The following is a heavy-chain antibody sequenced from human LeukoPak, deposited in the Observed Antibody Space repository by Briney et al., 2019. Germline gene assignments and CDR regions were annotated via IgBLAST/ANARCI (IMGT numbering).Heavy chain of an antibody. D-gene: IGHD2-2*01. CDR3: ASHDGYCSSTSCRPS. V-gene: IGHV3-11*06. Sequence: LRLSCAASGFTFSDYYMSWIRQAPGKGLEWVSYISSSSSYTNYADSVKGRFTISRDNAKNSLYLQMNSLRAEDTAVYYCASHDGYCSSTSCRPSWGQGTMVTVSS. CDR1: GFTFSDYY. J-gene: IGHJ3*01. CDR2: ISSSSSYT.